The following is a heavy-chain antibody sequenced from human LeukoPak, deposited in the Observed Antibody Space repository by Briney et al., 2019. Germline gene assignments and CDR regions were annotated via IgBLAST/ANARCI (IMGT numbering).Heavy chain of an antibody. J-gene: IGHJ4*02. Sequence: GGSLRLSCAASGFTFSSYGMHWVRQAPGKGLEGVAFIRYDGSNKYYADSVKGRFTISRDNSKNTLYLQMNSLRAEDTAVYYCAKGHAVTTDYWGQGTLVTVSS. CDR2: IRYDGSNK. CDR1: GFTFSSYG. V-gene: IGHV3-30*02. CDR3: AKGHAVTTDY. D-gene: IGHD4-17*01.